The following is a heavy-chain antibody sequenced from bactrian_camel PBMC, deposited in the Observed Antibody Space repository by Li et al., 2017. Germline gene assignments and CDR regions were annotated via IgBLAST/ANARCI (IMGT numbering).Heavy chain of an antibody. CDR3: AAAYPRCTMLGGGVPRGHLEEYNH. V-gene: IGHV3S53*01. Sequence: HVQLVESGGGSVQTGGSLKLSCAASGHIPSSCGVGWYRQVDGKERELVSVINSNGSTWYDDSVKGRFAISRDDANNTVNLQMNALKLEDTGMYYCAAAYPRCTMLGGGVPRGHLEEYNHWGQGTQVTVS. CDR1: GHIPSSCG. D-gene: IGHD1*01. J-gene: IGHJ4*01. CDR2: INSNGST.